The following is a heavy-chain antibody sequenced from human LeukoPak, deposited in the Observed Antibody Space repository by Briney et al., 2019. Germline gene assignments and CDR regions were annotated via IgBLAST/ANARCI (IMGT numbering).Heavy chain of an antibody. CDR2: IYYSGST. Sequence: PSETLSLTCTVSGGSISSSSYYWGWIRQPPGKGLEWIGSIYYSGSTYYNPSLKSRVTISVDTSNNQFSLKLSSVTAADTAVYYCARLHTATYRFDPWGQGTLVTVSS. CDR3: ARLHTATYRFDP. J-gene: IGHJ5*02. CDR1: GGSISSSSYY. D-gene: IGHD4-17*01. V-gene: IGHV4-39*01.